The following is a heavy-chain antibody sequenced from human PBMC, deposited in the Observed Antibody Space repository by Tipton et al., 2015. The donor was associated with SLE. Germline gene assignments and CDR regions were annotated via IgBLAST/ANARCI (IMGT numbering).Heavy chain of an antibody. V-gene: IGHV1-2*02. Sequence: QSGAEVKKPGASVKVSCKASGFTFTGYHIHWVRQAPGQGLEWMGWINPNTGGTNYAQHFQGRVTMTRDTSITTAYMEVSSLRSDDTAVYYCAKTWESVSTYFDYWGQGTPVTVSS. CDR1: GFTFTGYH. J-gene: IGHJ4*02. CDR3: AKTWESVSTYFDY. D-gene: IGHD1-26*01. CDR2: INPNTGGT.